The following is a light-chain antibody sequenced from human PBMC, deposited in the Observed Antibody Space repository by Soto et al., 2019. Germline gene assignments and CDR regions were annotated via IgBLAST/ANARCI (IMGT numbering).Light chain of an antibody. V-gene: IGKV3-20*01. Sequence: EVVLTQSPGTLSLSPGERVTLSCRASQSVASSYLAWYQQKPGRAPRLLFYSASSRATGIPDRFSGSGSGRDFTLTISRLEPEDFAVYYCHHFGSLPETFGQGTNVA. CDR2: SAS. CDR3: HHFGSLPET. CDR1: QSVASSY. J-gene: IGKJ1*01.